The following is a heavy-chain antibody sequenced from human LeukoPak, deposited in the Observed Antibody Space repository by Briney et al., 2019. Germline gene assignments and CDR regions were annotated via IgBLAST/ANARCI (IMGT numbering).Heavy chain of an antibody. J-gene: IGHJ4*02. CDR1: GGSISSRNYY. Sequence: PSETLSLTCTVSGGSISSRNYYWGWIRQPPGRGLEWIGGVYYTGTTYSNPSLKSRVTISVDTSKNQFSLKLSSVTAADTAVYYCASLRERSYYARGFDYWGQGTLVTVSS. CDR3: ASLRERSYYARGFDY. V-gene: IGHV4-39*01. D-gene: IGHD1-26*01. CDR2: VYYTGTT.